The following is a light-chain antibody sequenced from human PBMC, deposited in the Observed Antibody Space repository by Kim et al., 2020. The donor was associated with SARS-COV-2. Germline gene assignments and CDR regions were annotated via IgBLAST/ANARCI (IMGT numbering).Light chain of an antibody. CDR3: QVWDSSTYV. CDR1: NIGSKN. CDR2: RDR. V-gene: IGLV3-9*01. J-gene: IGLJ1*01. Sequence: ALGQTARITGGGKNIGSKNVPWYQQQPGQAHVLVIYRDRNPPSGIPERFSGSNSGNTATLTISRAQAGDEADYYCQVWDSSTYVFGAGTKVTVL.